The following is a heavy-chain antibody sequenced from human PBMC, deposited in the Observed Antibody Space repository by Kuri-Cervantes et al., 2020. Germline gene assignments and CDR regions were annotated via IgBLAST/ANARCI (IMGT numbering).Heavy chain of an antibody. J-gene: IGHJ5*02. CDR3: ARASRYYYDSTWFDP. Sequence: ASVKVSCKASGYPFSDYYLHWVRQAPGQGLEWMGWINPNSGGTSYAQKFQGRVTLTRDTSLGTAYMELSRLRSDDTAVYYCARASRYYYDSTWFDPWGQGTLVTVSS. CDR2: INPNSGGT. D-gene: IGHD3-22*01. V-gene: IGHV1-2*02. CDR1: GYPFSDYY.